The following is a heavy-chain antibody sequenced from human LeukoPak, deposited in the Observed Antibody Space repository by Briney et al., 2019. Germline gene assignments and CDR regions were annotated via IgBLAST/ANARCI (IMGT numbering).Heavy chain of an antibody. Sequence: GGSLRLSCAASGFTFSSYAMSWVRQAPGKGLEWVSAISGSGGSPCYADSVKGRFTISRDNSKNTLYLQMNSLRAEDTAVYYCAKDGDPSGWSSGWYWRPLRNSEYYFDYWGQGTLVTVSS. J-gene: IGHJ4*02. CDR3: AKDGDPSGWSSGWYWRPLRNSEYYFDY. CDR2: ISGSGGSP. V-gene: IGHV3-23*01. D-gene: IGHD6-19*01. CDR1: GFTFSSYA.